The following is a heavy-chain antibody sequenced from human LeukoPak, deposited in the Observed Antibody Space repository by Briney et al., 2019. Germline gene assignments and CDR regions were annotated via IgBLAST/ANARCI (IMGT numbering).Heavy chain of an antibody. CDR1: GYTFTNHG. D-gene: IGHD6-19*01. V-gene: IGHV1-18*04. Sequence: GASVKVSCKTSGYTFTNHGISWVRQAPGQGLEWMGWSSSNNDKTYYAQKIQDRVTMTTDTTTGTAFMELRRLRSGDTAVYYCARDDKSGWYPHPDFWGQGTLVTVSS. CDR3: ARDDKSGWYPHPDF. J-gene: IGHJ4*02. CDR2: SSSNNDKT.